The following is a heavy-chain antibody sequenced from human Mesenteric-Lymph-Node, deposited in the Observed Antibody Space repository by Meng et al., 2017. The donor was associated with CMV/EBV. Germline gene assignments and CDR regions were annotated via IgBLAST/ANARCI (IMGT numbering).Heavy chain of an antibody. Sequence: ISGDSVSSNSAAWNGIRQSPSRGLEWLGRTYYRSKWYNDYAVSVKSRITINPDTSKNQFSLQLNSVTPEDTAVYYCARGVGAIPFDYWGQGTLVTVSS. D-gene: IGHD1-26*01. J-gene: IGHJ4*02. V-gene: IGHV6-1*01. CDR2: TYYRSKWYN. CDR1: GDSVSSNSAA. CDR3: ARGVGAIPFDY.